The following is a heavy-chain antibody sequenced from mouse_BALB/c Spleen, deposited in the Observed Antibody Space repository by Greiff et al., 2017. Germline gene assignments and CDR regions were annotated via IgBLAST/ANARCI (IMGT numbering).Heavy chain of an antibody. CDR2: IRNKANGYTT. CDR1: GFTFTDYY. CDR3: ARDISYLDY. J-gene: IGHJ2*01. V-gene: IGHV7-3*02. Sequence: DVKLVESGGVLVQPGGSLRLSCATSGFTFTDYYMSWVRQPPGKALEWLGFIRNKANGYTTEYSASVKGRFTISRDNSQSILYLQMNTLRAEDSATYYCARDISYLDYWGQGTTLTVSS.